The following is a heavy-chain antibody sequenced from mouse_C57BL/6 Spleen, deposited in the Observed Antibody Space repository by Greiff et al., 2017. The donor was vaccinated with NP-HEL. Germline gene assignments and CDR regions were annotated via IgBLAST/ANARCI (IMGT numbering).Heavy chain of an antibody. V-gene: IGHV1-54*01. CDR2: INPGSGGT. Sequence: VQLQQSGAELVRPGTSVKVSCKASGYAFTNYLIEWVKQRPGQGLEWIGVINPGSGGTNYNEKFKGKATLTADKSSSTAYMQLSSLTSEDSAVYFCARRGYSNYLDYWGQGTTLTVSS. J-gene: IGHJ2*01. CDR3: ARRGYSNYLDY. CDR1: GYAFTNYL. D-gene: IGHD2-5*01.